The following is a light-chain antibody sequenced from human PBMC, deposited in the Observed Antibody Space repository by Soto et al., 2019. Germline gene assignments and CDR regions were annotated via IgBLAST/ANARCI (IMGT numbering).Light chain of an antibody. J-gene: IGKJ2*01. CDR2: GAS. CDR3: QQSAGSPWT. Sequence: EIVLTQSPGTLSLSPGERATLSCRGSQSVSSSYLAWYQQKPVQAPRLLIYGASSRATAIPDRFSGSGSGTDITLPISRLEPEDFAGYYCQQSAGSPWTFRQGTKLEI. V-gene: IGKV3-20*01. CDR1: QSVSSSY.